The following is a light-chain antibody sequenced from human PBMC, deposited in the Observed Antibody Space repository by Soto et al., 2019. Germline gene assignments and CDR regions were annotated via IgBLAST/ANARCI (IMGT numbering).Light chain of an antibody. J-gene: IGLJ1*01. Sequence: QSALSQPRSVSGSPGQSVTLSCTGTSSDVGGYNYVTWYQQYPGKAPKVMIYDVKTRPSGVPDRFSGSKSGNTASLTISGLQAEDEADYSCCSYAGDYTFVFGTGTKLTVL. CDR2: DVK. CDR3: CSYAGDYTFV. V-gene: IGLV2-11*01. CDR1: SSDVGGYNY.